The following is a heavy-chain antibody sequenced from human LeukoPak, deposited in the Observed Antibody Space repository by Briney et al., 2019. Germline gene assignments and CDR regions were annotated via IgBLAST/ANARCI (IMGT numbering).Heavy chain of an antibody. CDR1: GFIINSYA. CDR2: IYSDGVT. J-gene: IGHJ5*02. V-gene: IGHV3-66*02. Sequence: AGSPRLSCAASGFIINSYAMSWVRQAPGKGLAWVSLIYSDGVTQYADSVKGRFTISRDNSKNTLYLQMNSLRDEDTAVYFCARDRAEGKTWVEFDPWGQGTLVTVSS. CDR3: ARDRAEGKTWVEFDP.